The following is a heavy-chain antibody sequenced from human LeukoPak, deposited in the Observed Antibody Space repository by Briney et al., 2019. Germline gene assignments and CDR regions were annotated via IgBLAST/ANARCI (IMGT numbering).Heavy chain of an antibody. CDR1: GFTFTRNS. J-gene: IGHJ4*02. V-gene: IGHV3-30-3*01. Sequence: PGGSLRLSCIASGFTFTRNSMHWVRQAPGKGLEWVAAIPHDGSSALYADSVKGRFIISRDNSKNTQYLQMNSLRIEDSAVYYCATGSDFYYVLWGQGILVTVSS. CDR3: ATGSDFYYVL. CDR2: IPHDGSSA. D-gene: IGHD3-16*01.